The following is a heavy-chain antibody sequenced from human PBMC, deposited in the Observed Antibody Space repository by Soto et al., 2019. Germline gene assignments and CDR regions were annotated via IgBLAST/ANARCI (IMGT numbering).Heavy chain of an antibody. CDR1: GYSISSGYY. D-gene: IGHD1-26*01. CDR2: IYHSGST. Sequence: PSETLSLTCAVSGYSISSGYYWGWIRQPPGKGLEWIGSIYHSGSTYYTPSLKSRVTISVDTSKNQFSLKLSSVTAANTAVYYCARVGTGRGWELHRDVYWGQGTLVTVSS. CDR3: ARVGTGRGWELHRDVY. J-gene: IGHJ4*02. V-gene: IGHV4-38-2*01.